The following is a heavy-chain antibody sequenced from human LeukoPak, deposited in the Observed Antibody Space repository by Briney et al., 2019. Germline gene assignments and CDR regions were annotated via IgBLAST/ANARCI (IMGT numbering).Heavy chain of an antibody. D-gene: IGHD3-16*02. CDR3: ARVKHYIWGSSRYVWFDP. V-gene: IGHV4-34*01. Sequence: KSSETLSLTCAVYGGSFSGYYWSWIRQPPGKGLEWIGEINHSGSTNYNPSLKSRVTISVDTSKNQFSLKLSSVTAADTAVYYCARVKHYIWGSSRYVWFDPWGQGTLVTVSS. J-gene: IGHJ5*02. CDR2: INHSGST. CDR1: GGSFSGYY.